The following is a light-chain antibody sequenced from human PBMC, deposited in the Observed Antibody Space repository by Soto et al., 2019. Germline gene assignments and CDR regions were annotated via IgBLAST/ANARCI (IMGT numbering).Light chain of an antibody. V-gene: IGKV1-12*01. Sequence: DIQLTQSPSSVSASVGDRVTITCRASQDIGTWLAWYQQKPGKAPKLLIYVASNLQSGVPSRFSGAGSGTDFNLTITSLQPEDFASYQCQQADIFPFSFGPGTKVDFK. CDR2: VAS. CDR3: QQADIFPFS. CDR1: QDIGTW. J-gene: IGKJ3*01.